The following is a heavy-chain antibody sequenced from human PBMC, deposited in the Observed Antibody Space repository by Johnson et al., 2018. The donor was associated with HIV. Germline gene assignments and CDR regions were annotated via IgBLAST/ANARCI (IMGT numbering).Heavy chain of an antibody. CDR1: GFTFSSYG. Sequence: QVQLVESGGGVVQPGRSLRLSCTASGFTFSSYGIHWVRQAPGKGLEWVALIWYDGSNKYYADSVKGRFTISRDNAKNSLYLQMNSLRAEDTAVYYCARRVEGRRSANDAFDIGGQGTMVTVSS. V-gene: IGHV3-33*01. J-gene: IGHJ3*02. CDR3: ARRVEGRRSANDAFDI. D-gene: IGHD1-1*01. CDR2: IWYDGSNK.